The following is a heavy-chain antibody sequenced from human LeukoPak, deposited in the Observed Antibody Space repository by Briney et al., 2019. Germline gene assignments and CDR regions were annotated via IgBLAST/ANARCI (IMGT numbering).Heavy chain of an antibody. J-gene: IGHJ4*02. V-gene: IGHV3-48*04. CDR2: ISSSSSTI. Sequence: GGSLRLSCAASGFTFSSYSMNWVRQAPGKGLEWVSYISSSSSTIYYADSVKGRFTISRDNAKNSLYLQMNSLRAEDTAVYYCARDPASYGSGSYTFGRRWGQGTLVTVSS. CDR1: GFTFSSYS. D-gene: IGHD3-10*01. CDR3: ARDPASYGSGSYTFGRR.